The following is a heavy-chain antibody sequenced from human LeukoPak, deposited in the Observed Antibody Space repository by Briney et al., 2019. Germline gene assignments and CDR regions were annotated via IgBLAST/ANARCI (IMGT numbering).Heavy chain of an antibody. Sequence: SETLSLTCTVSGDSISGSPYYWGWIRQPPGKSLEWIGSIYYSGSTYYNPSLKSRVTISVDTSKNQFSLKLNSVTAADTALYYCARHELRYSHTFDYWGQGTLVTVSS. CDR3: ARHELRYSHTFDY. CDR2: IYYSGST. CDR1: GDSISGSPYY. D-gene: IGHD5-18*01. J-gene: IGHJ4*02. V-gene: IGHV4-39*01.